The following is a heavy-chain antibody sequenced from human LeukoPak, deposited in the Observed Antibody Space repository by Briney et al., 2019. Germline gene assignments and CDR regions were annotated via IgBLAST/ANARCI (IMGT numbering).Heavy chain of an antibody. Sequence: GASVKVSCKASGGTFSSDAISWGRQAPGQGLEWVGGIIPIFGTAHYAQKFQGRVTITADESTSTAYMELSSLRSEDTAVYYCARDRANTLDYWGQGTLVTVSS. CDR1: GGTFSSDA. V-gene: IGHV1-69*13. CDR2: IIPIFGTA. J-gene: IGHJ4*02. D-gene: IGHD2/OR15-2a*01. CDR3: ARDRANTLDY.